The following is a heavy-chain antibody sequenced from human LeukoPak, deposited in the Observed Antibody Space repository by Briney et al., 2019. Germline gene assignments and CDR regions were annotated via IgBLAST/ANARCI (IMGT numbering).Heavy chain of an antibody. Sequence: SETLSLTCTVSGGSISSGGHYWSWIRQHPGKGLEWIGYIYYSGSTYYNPSLKSRVTISVDTSKNQFSLKLSSVTTADTAVYYCARTDSSGPDAFDIWGQGTMVTVSS. V-gene: IGHV4-31*03. D-gene: IGHD3-22*01. CDR3: ARTDSSGPDAFDI. CDR1: GGSISSGGHY. CDR2: IYYSGST. J-gene: IGHJ3*02.